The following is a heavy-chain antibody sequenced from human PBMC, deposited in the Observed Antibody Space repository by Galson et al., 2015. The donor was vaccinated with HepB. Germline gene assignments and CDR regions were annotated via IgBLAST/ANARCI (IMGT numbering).Heavy chain of an antibody. CDR3: VRETSGWSKVSDF. CDR2: ISFDGTAN. Sequence: SLRLSCAASGFVFSEFGMHWVRQTPGKGLQWLAVISFDGTANSYEDSVKGRFSISRDNSNNTLYLQMNSLSGEDTAIYYCVRETSGWSKVSDFWGQGTLVAVSS. V-gene: IGHV3-30*03. J-gene: IGHJ4*02. D-gene: IGHD6-19*01. CDR1: GFVFSEFG.